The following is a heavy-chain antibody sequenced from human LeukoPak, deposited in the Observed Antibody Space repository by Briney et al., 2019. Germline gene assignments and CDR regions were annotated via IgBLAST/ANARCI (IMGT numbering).Heavy chain of an antibody. J-gene: IGHJ5*01. V-gene: IGHV1-2*02. CDR1: GYTFTASY. D-gene: IGHD3-16*01. CDR3: ARAGGNSWFDP. CDR2: INPNNGGT. Sequence: GASVKVSCKASGYTFTASYMHWVRQAPGQGLEWMGSINPNNGGTKYAQKFQGRVTVTRDTPISTAYMELTSLRSDDTAIYYCARAGGNSWFDPWGQGTLVTVSS.